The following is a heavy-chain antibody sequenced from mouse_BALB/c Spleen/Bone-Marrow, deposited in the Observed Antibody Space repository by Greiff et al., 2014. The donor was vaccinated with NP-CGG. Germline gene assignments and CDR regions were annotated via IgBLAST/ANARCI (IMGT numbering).Heavy chain of an antibody. Sequence: EVMLVESGGDLVRPGGSLKLSCAASGFTFSSYDMSWVSQTPDKRLEWVATIGSGGSYTYYPDSVKGRFTISRDNAKNTLYLQMSSLKSEDTAMYYCSRLSYDYDGAWFAYWGQGTLVTVSA. D-gene: IGHD2-4*01. J-gene: IGHJ3*01. CDR1: GFTFSSYD. V-gene: IGHV5-6*01. CDR2: IGSGGSYT. CDR3: SRLSYDYDGAWFAY.